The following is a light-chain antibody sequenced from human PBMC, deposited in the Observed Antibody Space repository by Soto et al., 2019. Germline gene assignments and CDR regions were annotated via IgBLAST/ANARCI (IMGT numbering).Light chain of an antibody. CDR3: QQYKNWPPLT. V-gene: IGKV3-15*01. J-gene: IGKJ4*01. Sequence: EIVMTKSPATLSVSPGERATLSCRASQRVSSNLAWYQQRPGQAPRLLIYGAFTRATGIPARFSGSGSGTEFTLTISSLQSEDFAVYYCQQYKNWPPLTFGGGTKVEIK. CDR1: QRVSSN. CDR2: GAF.